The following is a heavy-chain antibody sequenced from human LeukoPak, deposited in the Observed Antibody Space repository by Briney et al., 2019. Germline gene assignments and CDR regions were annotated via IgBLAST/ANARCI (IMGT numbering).Heavy chain of an antibody. J-gene: IGHJ6*03. CDR1: GFTFSSYS. V-gene: IGHV3-21*01. Sequence: GGSLRLSCAASGFTFSSYSMNWVRQAPGKGLEWVSSISSSSSYIYYADSVKGRFTISRDNARNSLYLQMNSLRAEDTAVYYCARELAASYMDVWGKGTTVTVSS. CDR2: ISSSSSYI. D-gene: IGHD6-6*01. CDR3: ARELAASYMDV.